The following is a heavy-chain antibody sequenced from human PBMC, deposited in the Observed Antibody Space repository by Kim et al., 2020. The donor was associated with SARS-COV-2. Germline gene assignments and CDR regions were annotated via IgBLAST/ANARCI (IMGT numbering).Heavy chain of an antibody. CDR1: GGSISSSSYY. J-gene: IGHJ4*02. CDR3: ASLFGYNSSWYPNYFDY. Sequence: SETLSLTCTVSGGSISSSSYYWGWIRQPPGKGLEWIGSIYYSGSTYYNPSLKSRVTISVDTSKNQFSLKLSSVTAADTAVYYCASLFGYNSSWYPNYFDYWGQGTLVTVSS. V-gene: IGHV4-39*01. D-gene: IGHD6-13*01. CDR2: IYYSGST.